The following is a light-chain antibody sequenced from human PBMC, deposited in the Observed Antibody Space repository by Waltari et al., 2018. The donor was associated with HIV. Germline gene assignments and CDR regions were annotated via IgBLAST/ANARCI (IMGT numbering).Light chain of an antibody. J-gene: IGKJ1*01. CDR1: QSVLYDSNNKNY. Sequence: DIVMTQSPDSLAVSLGERATINFKSSQSVLYDSNNKNYLAWYQQKPGQPPKLLIYWASTRDSGVPDRFSGSGSGPDFTLTISSLQAEDVAVYYCQQYYSTPRTFGQGTKVDIK. CDR2: WAS. V-gene: IGKV4-1*01. CDR3: QQYYSTPRT.